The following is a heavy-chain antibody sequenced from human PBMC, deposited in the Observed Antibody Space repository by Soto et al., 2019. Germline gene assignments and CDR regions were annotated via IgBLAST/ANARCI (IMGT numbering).Heavy chain of an antibody. Sequence: QVQLVQSGAEVKKPGSSVKVSCKASGGTFSSYAISWVRQAPGQGLEWMGGIIPIFGTANYAQKFQGRVTTTAEESTSTDYMALSGLRSAEPDVYYCASPFRQAHYYYGMDVWGQGTTVTVSS. CDR2: IIPIFGTA. CDR1: GGTFSSYA. V-gene: IGHV1-69*12. J-gene: IGHJ6*02. CDR3: ASPFRQAHYYYGMDV.